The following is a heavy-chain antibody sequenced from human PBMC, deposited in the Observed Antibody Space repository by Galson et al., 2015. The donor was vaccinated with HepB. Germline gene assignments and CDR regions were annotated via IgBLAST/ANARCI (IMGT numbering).Heavy chain of an antibody. Sequence: SLRLSCAASGFTFSSYGMHWVRQAPGKGLEWVAVIWYDGSNKYYADSVKGRFTISRDNSKNTLYLQMNSLRAEDTAVYYCARDYGDGYNPYFDYWGQGTLVTVSS. CDR2: IWYDGSNK. CDR1: GFTFSSYG. CDR3: ARDYGDGYNPYFDY. V-gene: IGHV3-33*01. D-gene: IGHD5-24*01. J-gene: IGHJ4*02.